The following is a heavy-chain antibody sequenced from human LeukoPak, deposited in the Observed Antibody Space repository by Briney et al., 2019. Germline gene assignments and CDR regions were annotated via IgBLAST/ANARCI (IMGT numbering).Heavy chain of an antibody. CDR2: IWYDGSDK. J-gene: IGHJ5*02. V-gene: IGHV3-33*06. CDR1: GFTLSNYG. Sequence: PGGSLRLSCAASGFTLSNYGMHWVRQAPGKGLEWVAVIWYDGSDKYYADSVKGRFTISRDNSKNTLYLQMNSLRAEDTALYYCAKPYSGTILTGWFDPWGQGTLVTVSS. D-gene: IGHD3-9*01. CDR3: AKPYSGTILTGWFDP.